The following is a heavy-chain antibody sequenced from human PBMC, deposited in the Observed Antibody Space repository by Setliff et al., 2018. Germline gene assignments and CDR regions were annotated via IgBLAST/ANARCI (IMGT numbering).Heavy chain of an antibody. J-gene: IGHJ4*02. V-gene: IGHV4-38-2*02. Sequence: PSETLSLTCTVSGYSISNDYFWGWIRQPPGKGLEWIGSIYHSGSTSYYPSLKSRVTISVDTSKNQFSLNLSSVTAADTAVYYCAKHRSYFDYRGQGTLVTVST. CDR3: AKHRSYFDY. CDR2: IYHSGST. CDR1: GYSISNDYF.